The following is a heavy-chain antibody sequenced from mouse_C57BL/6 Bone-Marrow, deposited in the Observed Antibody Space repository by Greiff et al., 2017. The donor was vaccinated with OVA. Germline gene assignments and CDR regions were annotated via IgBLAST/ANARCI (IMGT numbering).Heavy chain of an antibody. V-gene: IGHV1-69*01. CDR3: AITPYYAMDY. CDR2: IDPSDSYT. J-gene: IGHJ4*01. CDR1: GYTFTSYW. Sequence: QVQLQQPGAELVMPGASVKLSCKASGYTFTSYWMHWVKQRPGQGLEWIGEIDPSDSYTNYNQKFKGKSTLTVDKSSSTAYMQLSSLTSEDSAVYYCAITPYYAMDYWGQGTSVTVSS.